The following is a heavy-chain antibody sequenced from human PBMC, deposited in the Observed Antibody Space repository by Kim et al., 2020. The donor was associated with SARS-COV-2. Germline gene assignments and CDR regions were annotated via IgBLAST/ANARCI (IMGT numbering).Heavy chain of an antibody. V-gene: IGHV4-31*03. J-gene: IGHJ4*02. CDR2: IYYSGST. D-gene: IGHD3-3*01. CDR3: ARGRITIFGVVTEFDY. CDR1: GGSISSGCYY. Sequence: SETLSLTCTVSGGSISSGCYYWSWIRQHQGKALEWIEYIYYSGSTHYNPSLKRGVTISVVTSKNQFSLKLSSVTAADTAVYYCARGRITIFGVVTEFDYLGQGTPATVSS.